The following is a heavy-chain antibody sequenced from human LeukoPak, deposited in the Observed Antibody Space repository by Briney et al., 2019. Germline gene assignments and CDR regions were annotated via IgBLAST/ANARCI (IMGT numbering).Heavy chain of an antibody. CDR3: ARLLDSSSWYSKDAFDI. V-gene: IGHV4-4*02. CDR1: GGSISSSNW. CDR2: IYHSGST. Sequence: SETLSLTCAVSGGSISSSNWWSWVRQPPGQGLEWIGEIYHSGSTNYNPSLKSRVTISVDKSKNQFSLKLSSVTAADTAVYYCARLLDSSSWYSKDAFDIWGQGTMVTVSS. D-gene: IGHD6-13*01. J-gene: IGHJ3*02.